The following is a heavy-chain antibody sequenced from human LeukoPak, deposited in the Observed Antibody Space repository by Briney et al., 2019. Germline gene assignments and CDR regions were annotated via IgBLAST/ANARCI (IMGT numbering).Heavy chain of an antibody. CDR1: GGTFSSSSR. V-gene: IGHV4-4*02. Sequence: SETLSLTCAVSGGTFSSSSRWRWVRPPPGKGLEWIGEIYHSGSTNYNPPLKSRVTISVDTSKNQFSLKLSYLTAADTAVYYCARDNSVEVSTMIIFDYWGQGTLVTVAS. J-gene: IGHJ4*02. CDR3: ARDNSVEVSTMIIFDY. CDR2: IYHSGST. D-gene: IGHD3-16*01.